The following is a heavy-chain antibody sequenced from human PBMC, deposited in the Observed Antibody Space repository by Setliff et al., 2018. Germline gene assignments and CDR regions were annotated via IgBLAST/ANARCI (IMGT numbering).Heavy chain of an antibody. J-gene: IGHJ4*02. D-gene: IGHD3-22*01. CDR1: GFIFNTHA. CDR3: SSRVLREYYDSSGSSMLDY. Sequence: GGSLRLSWGASGFIFNTHAMLWVRQVTGKGLEWVAFLWYDGSNADYADSVKGRFTISRYNSKNMLYLQMNSLRAEDSAVYYCSSRVLREYYDSSGSSMLDYLGQGTLVTVSS. CDR2: LWYDGSNA. V-gene: IGHV3-33*01.